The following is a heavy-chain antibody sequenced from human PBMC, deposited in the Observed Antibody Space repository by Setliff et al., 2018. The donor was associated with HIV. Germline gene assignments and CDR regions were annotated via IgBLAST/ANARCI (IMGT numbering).Heavy chain of an antibody. V-gene: IGHV1-2*02. Sequence: ASVKVSCKASGSTLTGYYMHWVRQAPGQGLEWMGWINPDRGGTNLAQKFLGRVTLTRDTSISTAYMELSRLRSDDTAVYYCARNVPGILPRWVGFDPWGQGTLVTVSS. D-gene: IGHD1-20*01. CDR1: GSTLTGYY. CDR3: ARNVPGILPRWVGFDP. J-gene: IGHJ5*02. CDR2: INPDRGGT.